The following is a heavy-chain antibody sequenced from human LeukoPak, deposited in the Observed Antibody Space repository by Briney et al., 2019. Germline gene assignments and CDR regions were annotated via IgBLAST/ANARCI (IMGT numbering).Heavy chain of an antibody. J-gene: IGHJ6*04. V-gene: IGHV1-69*06. CDR1: GGTFSSYA. CDR2: IIPIFGTA. Sequence: SVKVSCKASGGTFSSYAISWVRQAPGQGLEWMGGIIPIFGTANYAQKFQGRVTITADKSTSTAYMELSSLRSEDTAVYYCARGDTAMETVDVWGKGTTVTVSS. CDR3: ARGDTAMETVDV. D-gene: IGHD5-18*01.